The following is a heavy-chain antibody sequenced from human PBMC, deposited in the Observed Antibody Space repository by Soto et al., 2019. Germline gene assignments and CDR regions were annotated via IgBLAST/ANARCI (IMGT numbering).Heavy chain of an antibody. V-gene: IGHV1-69*13. CDR1: GGSFSSYG. J-gene: IGHJ1*01. Sequence: SVKVSCKASGGSFSSYGISWVRQAPGQGLEWMGGIIPVFGRPNYAQRFRGRLTITADESTNTVYLELMDLRSEDTAVYYCAREGSGYNLWGQGTQVTVSS. CDR3: AREGSGYNL. D-gene: IGHD5-12*01. CDR2: IIPVFGRP.